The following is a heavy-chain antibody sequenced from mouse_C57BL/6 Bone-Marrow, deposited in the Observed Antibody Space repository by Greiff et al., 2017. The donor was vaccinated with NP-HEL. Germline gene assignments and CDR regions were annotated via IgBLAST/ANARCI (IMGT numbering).Heavy chain of an antibody. CDR2: INPYNGDT. J-gene: IGHJ4*01. CDR1: GYSFTGYF. CDR3: ARSGNAMDY. Sequence: VQLQQSGPELVKPGDSVKISCKASGYSFTGYFMNWVMQSHGKSLEWFGRINPYNGDTFYNQKFKGKATLTVDKSSSTAHMELRSLTTDDSAVYYCARSGNAMDYWGQGTSVTVSS. D-gene: IGHD3-1*01. V-gene: IGHV1-20*01.